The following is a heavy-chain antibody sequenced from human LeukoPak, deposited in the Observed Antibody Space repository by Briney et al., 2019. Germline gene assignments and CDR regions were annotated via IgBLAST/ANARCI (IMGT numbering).Heavy chain of an antibody. J-gene: IGHJ6*02. CDR2: ISGSGGST. D-gene: IGHD2-8*01. V-gene: IGHV3-23*01. CDR1: GFTFSSYA. Sequence: PGGSLRLSCAASGFTFSSYAMSWVRQAPGKGLEWVSAISGSGGSTYYADSVKGRFTISRDNSKNTLYLQMNSLRAEDTAVCYCAKDMYDGWPRDYYGMDVWGQGTTVTVSS. CDR3: AKDMYDGWPRDYYGMDV.